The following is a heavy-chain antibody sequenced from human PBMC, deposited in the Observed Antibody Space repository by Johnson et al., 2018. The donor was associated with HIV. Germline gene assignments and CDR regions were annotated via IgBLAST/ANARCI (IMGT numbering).Heavy chain of an antibody. D-gene: IGHD5-12*01. V-gene: IGHV3-30*02. J-gene: IGHJ3*02. CDR3: AKDRGYSGYEGDAFDI. Sequence: QVQLVESGGGVVQPGGSLRLSCAASGFTFSSYGMHWVRQAPGKGLAWVAFIRYDGSNKYYDDSVKGRFPISRDNSKNTLYLQMNSLRAEDTAGYYCAKDRGYSGYEGDAFDIWGQGTMVTVSS. CDR2: IRYDGSNK. CDR1: GFTFSSYG.